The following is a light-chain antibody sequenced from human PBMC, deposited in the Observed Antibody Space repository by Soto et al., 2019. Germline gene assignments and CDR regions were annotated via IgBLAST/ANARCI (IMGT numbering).Light chain of an antibody. Sequence: DIQMTQSPSSLSASVGDRVTITCRASQGIATYLNWYQQRPGKAPKLLIYAAYNLQSGVPSRFSGSGSGTDFTLTINGLQDEDFATYSCQQSYDTPRTFGPGTKVEVK. V-gene: IGKV1-39*01. J-gene: IGKJ1*01. CDR3: QQSYDTPRT. CDR2: AAY. CDR1: QGIATY.